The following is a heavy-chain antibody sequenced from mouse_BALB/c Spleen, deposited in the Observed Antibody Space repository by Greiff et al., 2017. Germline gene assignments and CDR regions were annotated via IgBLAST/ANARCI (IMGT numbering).Heavy chain of an antibody. Sequence: DVMLVESGGGLVQPGGSRKLSCAASGFTFSSFGMHWVRQAPEKGLEWVAYISSGSSTIYYADTVKGRFTISRDNPKNTLFLQMTSLRSEDTAMYYCARSSGYPRAMDYWGQGTSVTVSS. D-gene: IGHD2-2*01. J-gene: IGHJ4*01. CDR3: ARSSGYPRAMDY. V-gene: IGHV5-17*02. CDR1: GFTFSSFG. CDR2: ISSGSSTI.